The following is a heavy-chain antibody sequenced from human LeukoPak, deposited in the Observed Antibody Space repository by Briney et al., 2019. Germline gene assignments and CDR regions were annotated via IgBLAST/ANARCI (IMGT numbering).Heavy chain of an antibody. D-gene: IGHD3-10*01. V-gene: IGHV1-18*01. Sequence: SCXXSXYXFTNYGXSWVXQAXGXXXXXXGWISGYNGNTHYAQKYQGRVTMNTDTSTSTAYMELRSLRSDDTAVYYCAGRGVTTYAFDIWGQGTRVTVSS. CDR2: ISGYNGNT. J-gene: IGHJ3*02. CDR1: XYXFTNYG. CDR3: AGRGVTTYAFDI.